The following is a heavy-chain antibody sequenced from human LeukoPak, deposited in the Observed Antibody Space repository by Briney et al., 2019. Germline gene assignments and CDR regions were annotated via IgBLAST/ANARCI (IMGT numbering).Heavy chain of an antibody. J-gene: IGHJ4*02. Sequence: GGSLRLSCAASGFTFSQYYMSWIRQAPGKGQDWVSYITGGSTYTEYADFVKGRFNISRDNAKSSLYLQMNRLRAEDTAVYFCATFSNYEGEVHYWGQGTLVTVSS. CDR1: GFTFSQYY. CDR2: ITGGSTYT. V-gene: IGHV3-11*06. D-gene: IGHD4-11*01. CDR3: ATFSNYEGEVHY.